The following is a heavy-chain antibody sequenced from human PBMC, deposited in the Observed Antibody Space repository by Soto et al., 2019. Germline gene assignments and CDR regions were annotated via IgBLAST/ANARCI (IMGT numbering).Heavy chain of an antibody. J-gene: IGHJ4*02. Sequence: GASVKVSCKASGYTFTSYGISWVRQAPGQGLEWMGWISAYNGNTNYAQKLQGRVTMTTDTSTSTAYMELRSLRSDDTAAYYCARDGNGYHASSGYYHLNYWGQGTLVTVPS. CDR3: ARDGNGYHASSGYYHLNY. V-gene: IGHV1-18*01. D-gene: IGHD3-22*01. CDR2: ISAYNGNT. CDR1: GYTFTSYG.